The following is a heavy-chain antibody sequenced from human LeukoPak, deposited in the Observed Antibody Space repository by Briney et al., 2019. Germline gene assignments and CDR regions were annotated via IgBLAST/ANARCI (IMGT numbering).Heavy chain of an antibody. J-gene: IGHJ5*02. V-gene: IGHV1-18*01. CDR3: ARRRRDSSSPRWFDP. Sequence: ASVKVSCKASGYTFTSYGISWVRQAPGQGLEWMGWISAYNGNTNYAQKLQGRVTMTTDTSTSTAYMELRSLRSDDTAVYYCARRRRDSSSPRWFDPWGQGTLVTVSS. CDR1: GYTFTSYG. D-gene: IGHD6-6*01. CDR2: ISAYNGNT.